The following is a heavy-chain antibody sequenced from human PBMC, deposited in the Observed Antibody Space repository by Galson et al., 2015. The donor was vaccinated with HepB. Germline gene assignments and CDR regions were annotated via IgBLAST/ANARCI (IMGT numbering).Heavy chain of an antibody. CDR1: GDTLNSYS. D-gene: IGHD7-27*01. Sequence: SVKVFCKASGDTLNSYSISWVRQAPGQGLEWMGRIIAILNIAEYAQKFQGRVTITADKSTSTAYMELNSLRSEDTAVYYCARWGSDAFDVWGQGTVVTVSS. CDR2: IIAILNIA. CDR3: ARWGSDAFDV. J-gene: IGHJ3*01. V-gene: IGHV1-69*02.